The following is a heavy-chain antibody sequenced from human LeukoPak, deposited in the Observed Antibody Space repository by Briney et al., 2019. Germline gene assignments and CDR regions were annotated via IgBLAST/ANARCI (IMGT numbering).Heavy chain of an antibody. Sequence: PSETLSLTCAVSGCSISRSNWWSWVRQPPGKGLEWIGGILHSGDTNYNASLRSRLTISLDKSRNQFSLQLSSVTAADTAVYYCAGYNIPYTFEFWGPGTVVTVSS. CDR3: AGYNIPYTFEF. CDR1: GCSISRSNW. J-gene: IGHJ4*01. V-gene: IGHV4-4*02. CDR2: ILHSGDT. D-gene: IGHD1-14*01.